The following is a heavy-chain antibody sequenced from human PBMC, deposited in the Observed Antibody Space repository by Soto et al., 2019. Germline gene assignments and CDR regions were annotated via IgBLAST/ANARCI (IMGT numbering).Heavy chain of an antibody. CDR1: GFTFSSYG. Sequence: VQLVESGGGVVQPGRSLRLSCAASGFTFSSYGMHWVRQAPGKGLEWVAVIWYDGSNKYYADSVKGRFTISRDNSKNTLYLQMNSLRAEDTAVYYCARDQHYDFWSGYSYYFDYWGQGTLVTVSS. CDR3: ARDQHYDFWSGYSYYFDY. CDR2: IWYDGSNK. D-gene: IGHD3-3*01. V-gene: IGHV3-33*01. J-gene: IGHJ4*02.